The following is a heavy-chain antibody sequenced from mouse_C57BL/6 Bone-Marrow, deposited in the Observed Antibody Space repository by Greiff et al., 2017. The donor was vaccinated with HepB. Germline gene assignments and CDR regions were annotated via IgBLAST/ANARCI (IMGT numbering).Heavy chain of an antibody. CDR3: ARTTDKLGRAWFAY. CDR2: ISYSGST. V-gene: IGHV3-1*01. CDR1: GYSITSGYN. J-gene: IGHJ3*01. Sequence: EVKLQESGPGMVKPSQSLSLTCTVTGYSITSGYNWHWIRHFPGNKLEWMGYISYSGSTNYNPSLKSRISLTHDTSKNHFFLKLNSVTTEDTATYYCARTTDKLGRAWFAYWGQGTLVTVSA. D-gene: IGHD4-1*01.